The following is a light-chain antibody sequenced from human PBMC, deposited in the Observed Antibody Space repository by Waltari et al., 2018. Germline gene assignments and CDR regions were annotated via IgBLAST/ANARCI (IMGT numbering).Light chain of an antibody. Sequence: QSALTQPASMSGSPGQSITISCTGTSSDVGGYNYVSWYQKHPGKAPKVMIYDVSNRPSGVSNRCSGSKSGNTASLTISGLQAEDEADYYCSSYTTSSTRVFGTGTKVTVL. CDR1: SSDVGGYNY. J-gene: IGLJ1*01. V-gene: IGLV2-14*01. CDR2: DVS. CDR3: SSYTTSSTRV.